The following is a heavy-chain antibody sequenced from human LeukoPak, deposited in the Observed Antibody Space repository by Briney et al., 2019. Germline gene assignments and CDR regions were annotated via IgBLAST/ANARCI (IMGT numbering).Heavy chain of an antibody. CDR1: GYSISSGYY. V-gene: IGHV4-61*01. J-gene: IGHJ6*03. D-gene: IGHD3-10*01. Sequence: SETLSLTCGVSGYSISSGYYWSWIRQPPGKGLEWIGYIYYSGSTNYNPSLKSRVTISVDTSKNQFSLKLSSVTAADTAVYYCARGGYYGSGVSYYYYYMDVWGKGTTVTVPS. CDR3: ARGGYYGSGVSYYYYYMDV. CDR2: IYYSGST.